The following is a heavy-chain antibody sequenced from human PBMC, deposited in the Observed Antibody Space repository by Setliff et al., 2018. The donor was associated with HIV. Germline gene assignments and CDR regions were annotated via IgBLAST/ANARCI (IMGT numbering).Heavy chain of an antibody. Sequence: PGESLKISCQASGYSFTNFWIGWVRQMPGKGLEWMGVFYPGDSDTRYSPSFQGHVTISDDKSINTAYLQWGSLQASDTAIYYCARVRSYRSAYYHYYLDFWGQGTAVTVSS. J-gene: IGHJ4*02. CDR2: FYPGDSDT. D-gene: IGHD3-22*01. CDR1: GYSFTNFW. CDR3: ARVRSYRSAYYHYYLDF. V-gene: IGHV5-51*01.